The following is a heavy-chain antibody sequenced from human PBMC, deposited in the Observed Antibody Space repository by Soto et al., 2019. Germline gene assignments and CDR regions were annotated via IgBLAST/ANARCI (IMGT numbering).Heavy chain of an antibody. CDR1: GYTFTGYY. J-gene: IGHJ6*02. V-gene: IGHV1-2*02. D-gene: IGHD5-12*01. CDR3: ARDRRYPVATITNYYYYGMDV. Sequence: ASVKVSCKASGYTFTGYYMRWVRQAPGQGLEWMGWINPNSGGTNYAQKFQGRVTMTRDTSISTAYMELSRLRSDDTAVYYCARDRRYPVATITNYYYYGMDVWGQGTTVTVSS. CDR2: INPNSGGT.